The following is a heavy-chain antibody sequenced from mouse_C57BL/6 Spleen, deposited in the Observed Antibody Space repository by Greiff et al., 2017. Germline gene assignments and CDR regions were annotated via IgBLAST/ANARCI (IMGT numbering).Heavy chain of an antibody. Sequence: QVQLQQPGAELVRPGSSVKLSCKASGYTFTSYWMHWVKQRPIQGLEWIGNIDPSDSETHYNQKFKDKATLTVDKSSSTAYLQLSSLTSEDSAVYSCARLGQLSPFAYWGQGTLVTVSA. CDR1: GYTFTSYW. J-gene: IGHJ3*01. D-gene: IGHD3-2*02. CDR2: IDPSDSET. V-gene: IGHV1-52*01. CDR3: ARLGQLSPFAY.